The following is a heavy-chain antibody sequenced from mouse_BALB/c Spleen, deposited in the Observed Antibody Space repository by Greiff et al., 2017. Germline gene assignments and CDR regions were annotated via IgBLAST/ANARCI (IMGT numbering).Heavy chain of an antibody. J-gene: IGHJ3*01. CDR2: IWGGGST. CDR3: AKQGTYYGNPWFAY. CDR1: GFSLTDYG. D-gene: IGHD2-10*01. V-gene: IGHV2-6-5*01. Sequence: VKVVESGPGLVAPSQSLSITCTVSGFSLTDYGVSWIRQPPGKGLEWLGVIWGGGSTYYNSALKSRLSISKDNSKSQVFLKMNSLQTDDTAMYYCAKQGTYYGNPWFAYWGQGTLVTVSA.